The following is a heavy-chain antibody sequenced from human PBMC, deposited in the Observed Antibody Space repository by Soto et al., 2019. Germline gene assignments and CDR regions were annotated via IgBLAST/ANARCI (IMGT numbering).Heavy chain of an antibody. Sequence: ASVKVSCKASGCTFTSYYMHWVRQAPGQGLEWMGIINPSGGSTSYAQKFQGRVTMTRDTSTSTVYMELSSLRSEDTAVYYCARATFYYDSSGPGPFDYWGQGTLVTVSS. CDR1: GCTFTSYY. J-gene: IGHJ4*02. CDR3: ARATFYYDSSGPGPFDY. V-gene: IGHV1-46*01. D-gene: IGHD3-22*01. CDR2: INPSGGST.